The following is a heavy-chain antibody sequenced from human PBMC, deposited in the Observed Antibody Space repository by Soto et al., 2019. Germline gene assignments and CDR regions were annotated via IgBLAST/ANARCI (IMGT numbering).Heavy chain of an antibody. CDR2: ISSGSSDT. J-gene: IGHJ3*02. V-gene: IGHV3-21*01. Sequence: PGVSVRLSCVVSGFSFSRVSLIWVRQFPRKGLEWVASISSGSSDTWYADSVKGRFIISRENAQNSLFLHMNTLRPEDPAVYLYAIKGEATVVTRDAYDIWARGTRDTVS. CDR1: GFSFSRVS. CDR3: AIKGEATVVTRDAYDI. D-gene: IGHD2-21*02.